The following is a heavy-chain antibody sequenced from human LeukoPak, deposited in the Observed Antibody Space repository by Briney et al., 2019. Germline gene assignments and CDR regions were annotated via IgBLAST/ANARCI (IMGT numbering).Heavy chain of an antibody. V-gene: IGHV4-39*01. J-gene: IGHJ4*02. D-gene: IGHD4-23*01. CDR3: ARRATVANYFDY. CDR1: GGSTSSSSYY. CDR2: IYYSGST. Sequence: PSETLSLTCTVSGGSTSSSSYYWGWIRQPPGKGLEWIGSIYYSGSTYYNPPLKSRVTISVDTSKNQFSLKLSSVTAADTAVYYCARRATVANYFDYWGQGTLVTVSS.